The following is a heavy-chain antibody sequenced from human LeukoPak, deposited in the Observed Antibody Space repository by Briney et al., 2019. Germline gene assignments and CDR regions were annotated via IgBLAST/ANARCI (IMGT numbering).Heavy chain of an antibody. CDR3: ARENSSSWYFYYYYYMDV. CDR2: INHSGST. V-gene: IGHV4-34*01. CDR1: GGSFSGYY. D-gene: IGHD6-13*01. J-gene: IGHJ6*03. Sequence: SETLSLTCAVYGGSFSGYYWSWIRQPPGKGLEWIGEINHSGSTNYNPSLKSRVTISVDTSKNQFSLKLSSVTAADTAVYYCARENSSSWYFYYYYYMDVWGKGTTVTVSS.